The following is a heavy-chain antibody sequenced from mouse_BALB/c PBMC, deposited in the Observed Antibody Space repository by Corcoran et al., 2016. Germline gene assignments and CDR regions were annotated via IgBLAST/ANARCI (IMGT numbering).Heavy chain of an antibody. Sequence: EVQLVESGGGLVKPGGSLRLSCAASGFTFSNAWMSWVRQAPGKGLEWVGRIKSKTDGGTTDYAAPVKGRFTISRDDSKNTLYLQMNSLKTEDTAVYYCTTDQGSGYSPLFDYWGQGTLVTVSS. CDR1: GFTFSNAW. D-gene: IGHD1-1*01. CDR2: IKSKTDGGTT. J-gene: IGHJ4*01. CDR3: TTDQGSGYSPLFDY. V-gene: IGHV7-3*02.